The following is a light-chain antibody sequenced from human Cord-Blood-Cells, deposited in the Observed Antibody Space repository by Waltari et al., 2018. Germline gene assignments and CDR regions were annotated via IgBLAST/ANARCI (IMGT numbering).Light chain of an antibody. Sequence: DIQMTQSPSSLSASVGDRVTITCQASQDISNYLNWYQQKPGKAPKLLIYDASNLETGVPSMFRGSGSGTDFTFTISSLQPEDIATYYCQQYDNLFTFGPGTKVDIK. CDR1: QDISNY. CDR3: QQYDNLFT. CDR2: DAS. V-gene: IGKV1-33*01. J-gene: IGKJ3*01.